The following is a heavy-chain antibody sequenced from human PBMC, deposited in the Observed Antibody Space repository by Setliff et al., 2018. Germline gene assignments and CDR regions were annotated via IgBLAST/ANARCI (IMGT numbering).Heavy chain of an antibody. CDR1: GFTFSDNT. Sequence: PGGSLRLSCTVSGFTFSDNTLSWFRQAPGKGLEWVGFVRGKSYGGTVEYAASVRGRFTISRDDSKSIVYLQMNGLKIEDTGMYYCTTDPSPTFGGVIGAAFDFWGQGTMVTVSS. J-gene: IGHJ3*01. V-gene: IGHV3-49*03. D-gene: IGHD3-16*01. CDR2: VRGKSYGGTV. CDR3: TTDPSPTFGGVIGAAFDF.